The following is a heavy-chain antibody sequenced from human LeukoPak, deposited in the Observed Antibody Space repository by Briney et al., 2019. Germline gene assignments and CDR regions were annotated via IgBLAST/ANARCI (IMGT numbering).Heavy chain of an antibody. CDR3: ARAVSGRGSGY. V-gene: IGHV4-39*01. D-gene: IGHD5-24*01. J-gene: IGHJ4*02. Sequence: PSETLSLTCTVSGVSISSSSYFCAWIRQPPGKGLEWIGSIYSTGNTYYNPSLKSRVTLFVDTSKNQFSLRLNSVTAADTAVYYCARAVSGRGSGYWGQGTLVTVSS. CDR1: GVSISSSSYF. CDR2: IYSTGNT.